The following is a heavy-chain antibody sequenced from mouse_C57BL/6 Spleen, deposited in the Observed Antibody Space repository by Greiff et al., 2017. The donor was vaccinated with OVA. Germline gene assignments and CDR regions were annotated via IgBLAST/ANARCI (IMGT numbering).Heavy chain of an antibody. CDR2: FTMYSDAT. CDR1: YFAFMARA. J-gene: IGHJ4*01. Sequence: LQQSGAELVRPGSSVKLSCKDSYFAFMARAMHWVKQKPGHGLEWIGSFTMYSDATEYSENFKGKATLTANTSSSTAYMELSSLTSEDSAVYYCASNYEGGYYAMDYWGQGTSVTVSS. D-gene: IGHD2-1*01. CDR3: ASNYEGGYYAMDY. V-gene: IGHV1-49*01.